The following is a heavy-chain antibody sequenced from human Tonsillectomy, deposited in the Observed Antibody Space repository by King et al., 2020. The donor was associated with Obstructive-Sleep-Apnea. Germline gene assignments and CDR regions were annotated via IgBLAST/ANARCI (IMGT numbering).Heavy chain of an antibody. CDR1: GGTLRSYA. J-gene: IGHJ6*02. CDR3: AGANCGGDCHSGYYYVMDV. D-gene: IGHD2-21*02. Sequence: VQLVQSGAEVKKPGSSVKVSCKASGGTLRSYAISWVRQAPGQGLEWMGGIIPMFGSTNYAQTFQGRVTITADESTSTAYMELRSLRSEDTALYYCAGANCGGDCHSGYYYVMDVWGQGTAVTVSS. V-gene: IGHV1-69*01. CDR2: IIPMFGST.